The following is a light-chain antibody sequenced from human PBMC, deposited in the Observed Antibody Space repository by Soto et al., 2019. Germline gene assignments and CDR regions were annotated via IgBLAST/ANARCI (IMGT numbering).Light chain of an antibody. V-gene: IGKV1-5*03. CDR2: KAS. Sequence: DIQMTQSPSTLSASVGDRVTITCRASQSVSRWLAWYQQKPGKAPKLLIYKASTLESGVPSRFSGSGSGTEFTLAISRLQPDDSANYYCQQYNDNWTFGQGTKVEIK. CDR3: QQYNDNWT. CDR1: QSVSRW. J-gene: IGKJ1*01.